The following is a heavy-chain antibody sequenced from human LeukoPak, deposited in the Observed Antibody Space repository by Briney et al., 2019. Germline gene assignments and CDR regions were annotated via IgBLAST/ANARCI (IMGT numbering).Heavy chain of an antibody. Sequence: PGGSLRLSCAASGFTFSGCGMHWVRQAPGKGLEWVAFIWYYGRDKYYVDSVKGRFTISRDNSKNTLYLQMNSLRAEDTAMYYCAKDPYSYGSYFDYWGQGTLVTVSS. J-gene: IGHJ4*02. CDR2: IWYYGRDK. CDR3: AKDPYSYGSYFDY. V-gene: IGHV3-30*02. CDR1: GFTFSGCG. D-gene: IGHD5-18*01.